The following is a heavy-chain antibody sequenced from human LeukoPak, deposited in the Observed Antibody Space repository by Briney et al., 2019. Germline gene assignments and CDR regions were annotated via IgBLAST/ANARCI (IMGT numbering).Heavy chain of an antibody. CDR1: GYSSITYW. CDR2: IYPGDSDT. J-gene: IGHJ5*02. V-gene: IGHV5-51*01. D-gene: IGHD2-21*02. Sequence: GESLKISCKGSGYSSITYWIAWVRQMPGKGLEWMGMIYPGDSDTRYSPSFQGQVTLSADRSINAAYLQWSSLKASDTAMYYCARPDCSGDCPWGQGTLVTVSS. CDR3: ARPDCSGDCP.